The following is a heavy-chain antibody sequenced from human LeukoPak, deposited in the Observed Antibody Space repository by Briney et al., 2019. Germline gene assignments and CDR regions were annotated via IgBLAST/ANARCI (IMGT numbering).Heavy chain of an antibody. CDR3: AKGEQWLVDDAFDI. J-gene: IGHJ3*02. CDR2: ISSSGSTI. D-gene: IGHD6-19*01. Sequence: GGSLRLSCAASGFTFSSYSMNWVRQAPGKGLEWVSYISSSGSTIYYADSVKGRFTISRDNAKNSLYLQMNSLRAEDMALYYCAKGEQWLVDDAFDIWGQGTMVTVSS. CDR1: GFTFSSYS. V-gene: IGHV3-48*04.